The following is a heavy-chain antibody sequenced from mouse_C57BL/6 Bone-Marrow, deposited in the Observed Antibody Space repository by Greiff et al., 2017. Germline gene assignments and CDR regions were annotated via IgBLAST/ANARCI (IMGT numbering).Heavy chain of an antibody. Sequence: VHVKQSGPELVKPGASVKISCKASGYTFTDYYMNWVKQSHGKSLEWIGDINPNNGGTSYNQKLKGKATLTVDKSSSTAYMELRSLTSEDSAVYYCAREYYGSSWYFDYWGQGTILTVSS. CDR2: INPNNGGT. J-gene: IGHJ2*01. D-gene: IGHD1-1*01. V-gene: IGHV1-26*01. CDR1: GYTFTDYY. CDR3: AREYYGSSWYFDY.